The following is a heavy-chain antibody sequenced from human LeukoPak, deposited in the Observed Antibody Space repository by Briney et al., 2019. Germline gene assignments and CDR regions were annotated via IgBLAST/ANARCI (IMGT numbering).Heavy chain of an antibody. CDR1: GFTFSTYW. D-gene: IGHD6-19*01. CDR2: IRPSGDNT. V-gene: IGHV3-23*01. J-gene: IGHJ5*02. Sequence: GGSLRLSCAASGFTFSTYWMNWFRQAPGRGLEWVSSIRPSGDNTYYGDSVKGRFTISRDNSKNTVYLQMNNMRVDDTAVYYCARVAGWHWFDPWGQGTLVTVSS. CDR3: ARVAGWHWFDP.